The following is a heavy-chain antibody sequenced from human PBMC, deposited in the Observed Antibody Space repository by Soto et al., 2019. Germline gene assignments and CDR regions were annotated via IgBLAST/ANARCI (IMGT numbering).Heavy chain of an antibody. V-gene: IGHV4-34*01. CDR3: ASTGWGQPRDYYYYYGMDV. D-gene: IGHD3-16*01. CDR2: INHSGST. CDR1: GGSFSGYY. Sequence: SETLSLTCAVYGGSFSGYYWSWIRQPPGKGLEWIGEINHSGSTNYNPSLKSRVTISVDTSKNQFSLKLSSVTAADTAVYYCASTGWGQPRDYYYYYGMDVWGQGTTVTVSS. J-gene: IGHJ6*02.